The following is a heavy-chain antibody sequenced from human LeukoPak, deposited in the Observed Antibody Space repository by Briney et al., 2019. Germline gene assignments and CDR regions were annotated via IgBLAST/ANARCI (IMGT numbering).Heavy chain of an antibody. CDR3: AKDPFLDYGDYFDY. CDR2: ISYDGSNK. CDR1: GFTFSSYG. V-gene: IGHV3-30*18. J-gene: IGHJ4*02. Sequence: PGGSLRLSCAASGFTFSSYGMHWVRQAPGKGLEWVAVISYDGSNKYYADSVKGRFTISRDNSKNTLYLQMNSLRAEDTAVYYCAKDPFLDYGDYFDYWGQGTLVTVSS. D-gene: IGHD4-17*01.